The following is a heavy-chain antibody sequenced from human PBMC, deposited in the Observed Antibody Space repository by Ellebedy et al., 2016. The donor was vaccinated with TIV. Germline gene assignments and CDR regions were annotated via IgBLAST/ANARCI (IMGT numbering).Heavy chain of an antibody. V-gene: IGHV1-46*04. CDR3: AREPSGVGWYDSSWFDP. D-gene: IGHD6-19*01. CDR1: GYTFTSYY. Sequence: AASVKVSCKASGYTFTSYYMHWVRQAPGQGLEWMGIINPSGGSTSYAQKLQGRVTMTRDTSTSTVYMELSSLRSEDTAVYYCAREPSGVGWYDSSWFDPWGQGTLVTVSS. J-gene: IGHJ5*02. CDR2: INPSGGST.